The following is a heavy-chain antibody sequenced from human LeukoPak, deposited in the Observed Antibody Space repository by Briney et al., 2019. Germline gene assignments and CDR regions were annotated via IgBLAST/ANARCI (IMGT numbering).Heavy chain of an antibody. CDR1: GGSINSYY. CDR3: ARHVQDTTMVTPLYYFDY. J-gene: IGHJ4*02. CDR2: IYYSGST. D-gene: IGHD5-18*01. V-gene: IGHV4-59*08. Sequence: PSETLSLTCTVSGGSINSYYWSWIRQPPGKGLEWVGYIYYSGSTNYSPSLKSRVTISVDTSKNQFSLKLTSVTAADAAVYYCARHVQDTTMVTPLYYFDYWGQGTLVTVSP.